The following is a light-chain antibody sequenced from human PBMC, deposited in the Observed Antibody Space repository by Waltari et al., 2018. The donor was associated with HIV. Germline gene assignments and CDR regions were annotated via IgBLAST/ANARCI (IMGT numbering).Light chain of an antibody. CDR3: QQSFHSHHT. CDR1: QSISNY. J-gene: IGKJ2*01. CDR2: GAT. Sequence: DSQMTQSPSSLSASIGDRVAITCRASQSISNYVNWYQQKPGKAPKLLIFGATNLQSGVPPRFSGSGSGTDFTLTITALQPEDLGTYYCQQSFHSHHTFGQGTNLKI. V-gene: IGKV1-39*01.